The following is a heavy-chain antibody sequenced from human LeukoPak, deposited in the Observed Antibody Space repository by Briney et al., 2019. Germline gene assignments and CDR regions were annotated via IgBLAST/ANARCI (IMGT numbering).Heavy chain of an antibody. J-gene: IGHJ3*02. V-gene: IGHV7-4-1*02. Sequence: GASVKVSCKASGYTFTSYAMNWVRQAPGQGLEWMGWINTNTGNPTYAQGFTGRFVFSLDTSVSTAYLQISSLKAEDTAVYYCAREGNWYCSGGSCYGVAFDIWGQGTMVTVSS. CDR1: GYTFTSYA. CDR2: INTNTGNP. CDR3: AREGNWYCSGGSCYGVAFDI. D-gene: IGHD2-15*01.